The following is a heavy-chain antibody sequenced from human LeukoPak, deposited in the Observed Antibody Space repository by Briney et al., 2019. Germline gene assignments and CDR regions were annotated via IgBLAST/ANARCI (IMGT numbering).Heavy chain of an antibody. CDR1: GFTFSTSE. Sequence: PGRSLRLSCAASGFTFSTSEMNWVRQAPGKGLEWVSYISSSGSTIYYADSVKGRFTISRDNAMASLYLQMSSLRAADTAVYYCARANGPGRYYFDYWGQGTLVTVSS. V-gene: IGHV3-48*03. CDR3: ARANGPGRYYFDY. J-gene: IGHJ4*02. D-gene: IGHD3-10*01. CDR2: ISSSGSTI.